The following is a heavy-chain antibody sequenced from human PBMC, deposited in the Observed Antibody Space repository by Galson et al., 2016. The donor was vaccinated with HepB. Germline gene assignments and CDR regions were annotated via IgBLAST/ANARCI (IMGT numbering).Heavy chain of an antibody. CDR2: ILYDGSRK. CDR3: AKKGEAYCGTDCSLDY. D-gene: IGHD2-21*02. CDR1: GFSLSTYG. J-gene: IGHJ4*02. Sequence: SLRLSCAASGFSLSTYGVHWVRQAPGEGLQWVALILYDGSRKYYADSVKGRFTISRDNSKNTLFLQMSSLRAEDTAVYYCAKKGEAYCGTDCSLDYWGQGTLITVSS. V-gene: IGHV3-30*18.